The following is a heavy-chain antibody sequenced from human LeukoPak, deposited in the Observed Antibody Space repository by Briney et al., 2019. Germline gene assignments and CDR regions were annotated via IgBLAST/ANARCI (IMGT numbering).Heavy chain of an antibody. D-gene: IGHD3-22*01. CDR1: GYNFTSYW. Sequence: GESLKSSCKGSGYNFTSYWIAWVRQMPGKGLEWMGIIYPGDSDTRYSPHFQGQVTISIDKSTSTAFLQWSSLKASDTAMYYCARGGRFMIAPTRDWFDPWGQGTLVTVSS. V-gene: IGHV5-51*01. CDR2: IYPGDSDT. CDR3: ARGGRFMIAPTRDWFDP. J-gene: IGHJ5*02.